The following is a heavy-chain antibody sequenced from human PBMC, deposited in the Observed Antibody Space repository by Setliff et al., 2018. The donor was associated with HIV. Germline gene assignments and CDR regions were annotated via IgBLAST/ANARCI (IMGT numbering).Heavy chain of an antibody. Sequence: ETLSLTCTVSGGSVSTSSYSWGWIRQPPEEGLEWIGTIYHTGKTYYNSSLNSRVTIAVDTSKDQFSLNLSTVTAADTAVYYCGRVAGYCAPSRCYGYNAFDIWGPGTMVTVSS. D-gene: IGHD2-15*01. CDR1: GGSVSTSSYS. J-gene: IGHJ3*02. V-gene: IGHV4-39*01. CDR3: GRVAGYCAPSRCYGYNAFDI. CDR2: IYHTGKT.